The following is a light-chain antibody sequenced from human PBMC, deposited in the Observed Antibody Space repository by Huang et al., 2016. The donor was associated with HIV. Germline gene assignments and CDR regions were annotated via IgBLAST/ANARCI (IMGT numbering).Light chain of an antibody. CDR2: DGA. Sequence: EIVMTQSPATLSVSPGERATLSCRASQNISRLAWYQQKSGQAPCLLIYDGATRATGIPARFSGSGSGTEFTLTVSSLQSEDFALYCCQQYDDWPPWTGGQGTQVDI. V-gene: IGKV3-15*01. CDR3: QQYDDWPPWT. J-gene: IGKJ1*01. CDR1: QNISR.